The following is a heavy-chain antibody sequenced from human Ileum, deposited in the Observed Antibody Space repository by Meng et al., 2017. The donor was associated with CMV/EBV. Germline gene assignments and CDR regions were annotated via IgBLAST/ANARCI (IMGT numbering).Heavy chain of an antibody. CDR1: GYTFTAKH. CDR2: IYPQNGGT. CDR3: VKEDWYFDF. Sequence: QVQPGQVGNEVKKPGASVKVSCKTSGYTFTAKHLHWVRQAPGQGLEWMGWIYPQNGGTYFAQKFQGRVTMTSDTSITTAYMELSSLTSDDTAIYYCVKEDWYFDFWGQGTLVTVSS. D-gene: IGHD3-9*01. J-gene: IGHJ4*02. V-gene: IGHV1-2*02.